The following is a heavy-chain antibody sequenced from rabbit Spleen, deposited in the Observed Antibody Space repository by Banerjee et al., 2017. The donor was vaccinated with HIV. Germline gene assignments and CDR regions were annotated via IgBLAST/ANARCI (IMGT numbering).Heavy chain of an antibody. CDR1: RFDFSTYG. D-gene: IGHD1-1*01. V-gene: IGHV1S47*01. Sequence: QEHLVESGGGLVQPGGSLKLSCKASRFDFSTYGVSWVRQAPGKGLEWIGYIDPIFRSTYYASWVNGRFTISSHNAQNTLYLQLNSLTAADTATYFCATGYSDIYFNLWGPGTLVTVS. CDR2: IDPIFRST. CDR3: ATGYSDIYFNL. J-gene: IGHJ4*01.